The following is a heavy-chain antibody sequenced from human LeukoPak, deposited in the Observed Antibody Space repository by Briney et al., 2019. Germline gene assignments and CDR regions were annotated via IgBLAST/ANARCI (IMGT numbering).Heavy chain of an antibody. J-gene: IGHJ6*03. CDR2: ISYNGTT. D-gene: IGHD4-17*01. Sequence: SETLSLTCIVSGGSISSSTYFWGWIRQPPGKGLEWIGIISYNGTTYYNPSLKRRVTISVDTSKNPFSLRLNSVTAADTAVYYCARDGVDYGDYVHYYYYMDVWGKGTTVTVSS. CDR1: GGSISSSTYF. V-gene: IGHV4-39*07. CDR3: ARDGVDYGDYVHYYYYMDV.